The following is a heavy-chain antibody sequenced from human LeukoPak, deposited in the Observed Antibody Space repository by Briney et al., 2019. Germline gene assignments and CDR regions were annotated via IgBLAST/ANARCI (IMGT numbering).Heavy chain of an antibody. D-gene: IGHD2-2*01. CDR2: INPNSGGT. J-gene: IGHJ3*02. CDR1: GYTFTSYG. Sequence: ASVKVSCKASGYTFTSYGISWVRQAPGQGLEWMGWINPNSGGTNYAQKFQDRVTMTRDTSISTAYMELSRLRSDDTAVYYCASALGYCSSTSCQDYDAFDIWGQGTMVAVSS. V-gene: IGHV1-2*02. CDR3: ASALGYCSSTSCQDYDAFDI.